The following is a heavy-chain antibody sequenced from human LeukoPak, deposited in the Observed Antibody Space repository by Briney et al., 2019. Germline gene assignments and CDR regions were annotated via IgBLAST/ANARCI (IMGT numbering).Heavy chain of an antibody. CDR2: IIPILGIA. CDR3: ARGSRAPRGAYYFDY. J-gene: IGHJ4*02. V-gene: IGHV1-69*04. CDR1: GGTFSSYA. D-gene: IGHD2-2*01. Sequence: SVKVSCKASGGTFSSYAISWVRQAPGQGLEWMGRIIPILGIANYAQKFQGRVTITADKSTSTAYMELSSLRSEDTAVYYCARGSRAPRGAYYFDYWGQGTLVTVSS.